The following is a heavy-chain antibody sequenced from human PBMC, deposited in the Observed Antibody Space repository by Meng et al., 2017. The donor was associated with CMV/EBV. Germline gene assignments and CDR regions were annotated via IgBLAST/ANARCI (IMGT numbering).Heavy chain of an antibody. J-gene: IGHJ4*02. Sequence: QGHLQAPSQEPVKLPETLLPTGTVSGGSISSYYWCWTRQPAAKGLEWIGRIYTSGSTNYNPSLKSRVTMSVDTSKNQFSLKLSSVTAADTAVYYCARHGDTAMVVGIDYWGQGTLVTVSS. CDR3: ARHGDTAMVVGIDY. CDR2: IYTSGST. CDR1: GGSISSYY. V-gene: IGHV4-4*07. D-gene: IGHD5-18*01.